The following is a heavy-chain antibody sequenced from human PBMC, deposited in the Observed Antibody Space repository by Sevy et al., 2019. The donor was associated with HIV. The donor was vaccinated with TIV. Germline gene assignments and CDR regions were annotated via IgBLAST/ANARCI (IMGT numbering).Heavy chain of an antibody. J-gene: IGHJ4*02. Sequence: KQSQTLSLTCAISGDSVSSNSAAWNWIRQSPSRGLEWLGRTYYRSKWYNDYAVSVKSRITINPDTSKNQFSLQLNSVTPEDTAVYYWARVPASSGPGGGDYWGQGTLVTVSS. D-gene: IGHD6-19*01. CDR1: GDSVSSNSAA. CDR2: TYYRSKWYN. CDR3: ARVPASSGPGGGDY. V-gene: IGHV6-1*01.